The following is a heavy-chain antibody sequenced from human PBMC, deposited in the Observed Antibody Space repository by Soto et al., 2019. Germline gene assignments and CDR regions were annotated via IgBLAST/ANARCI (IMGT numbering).Heavy chain of an antibody. D-gene: IGHD6-13*01. CDR3: ARERRYDSSSWYYYYYGMDV. CDR2: IIPIFGTA. CDR1: GGTFSSYA. Sequence: GXSVKVSCKASGGTFSSYAISWVRQAPGQGLEWMGGIIPIFGTANYAQKFQGRVTITADKSTSTAYMELSSLRSEDTAVYYCARERRYDSSSWYYYYYGMDVWGQGTTVTVSS. J-gene: IGHJ6*02. V-gene: IGHV1-69*06.